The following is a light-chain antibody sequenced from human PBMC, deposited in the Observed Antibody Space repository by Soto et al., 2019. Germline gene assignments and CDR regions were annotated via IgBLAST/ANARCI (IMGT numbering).Light chain of an antibody. CDR1: SSDVGRYNY. CDR2: DVS. V-gene: IGLV2-14*01. J-gene: IGLJ1*01. Sequence: QSVLTQPASVSGSPGQSITISCTGTSSDVGRYNYVSWYQQHPGKAPKLMIHDVSNRPSGVSNRFSGSKSGNTASLTISGLQAEDEADYYCSSCTGSGTRVFGTGTKLTVL. CDR3: SSCTGSGTRV.